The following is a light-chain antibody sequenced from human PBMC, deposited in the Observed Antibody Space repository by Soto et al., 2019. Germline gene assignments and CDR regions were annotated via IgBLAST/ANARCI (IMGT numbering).Light chain of an antibody. V-gene: IGKV3-15*01. CDR3: QQYNSWPIT. Sequence: EIMMTQSPATLSVSTGERATLSCRASQNVSSNLAWYQQKPGQGPRLLVYRASTRTLGIPARFSGSESGTEFTLTISSLQSEDFAVYYCQQYNSWPITFGQGTRLEIK. CDR2: RAS. J-gene: IGKJ5*01. CDR1: QNVSSN.